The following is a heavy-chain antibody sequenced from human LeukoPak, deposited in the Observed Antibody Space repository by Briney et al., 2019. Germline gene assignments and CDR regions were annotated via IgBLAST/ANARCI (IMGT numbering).Heavy chain of an antibody. J-gene: IGHJ3*02. V-gene: IGHV3-72*01. Sequence: GGSLRLSCAASGFTFSDHYMDWVRQAPGKGLEWVGRTRNKANSYTTEYAASVKGRFTISRDDSKNSLYLQMNSLKTEDTAVYYCARGSTVRADDALDIWGQGTMVTVSS. CDR2: TRNKANSYTT. D-gene: IGHD4-17*01. CDR1: GFTFSDHY. CDR3: ARGSTVRADDALDI.